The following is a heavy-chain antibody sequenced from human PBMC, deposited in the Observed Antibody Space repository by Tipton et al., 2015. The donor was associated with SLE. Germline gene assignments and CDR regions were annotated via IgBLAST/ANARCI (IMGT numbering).Heavy chain of an antibody. J-gene: IGHJ4*02. CDR2: VSHRGTT. V-gene: IGHV4-34*01. D-gene: IGHD3-22*01. CDR3: ARGRYDSSGYRGYFDY. Sequence: TLSLTCAVYGGTSRDYFWSWIRQPPGKVLEWIGEVSHRGTTNYNPSLDSRVTISLDRFNNQFTLKMTSVTAADTAVYYCARGRYDSSGYRGYFDYWGQGTLVTVSS. CDR1: GGTSRDYF.